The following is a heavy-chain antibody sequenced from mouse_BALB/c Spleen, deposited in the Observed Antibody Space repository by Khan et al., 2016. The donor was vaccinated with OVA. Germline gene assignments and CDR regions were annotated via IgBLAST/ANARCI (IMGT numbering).Heavy chain of an antibody. CDR3: ARFEYYGNFDAIDY. CDR1: GFSLTNYG. D-gene: IGHD2-1*01. J-gene: IGHJ4*01. V-gene: IGHV2-3*01. Sequence: VQLQESGPGLVAPSQSLSITGTVSGFSLTNYGVNWVRQPPGEGLEWLGVIWGDGSTNYHSALKSRLRISKDNSKSQVFLKLNSLQTDDTATYYCARFEYYGNFDAIDYWGQGTSVTVSS. CDR2: IWGDGST.